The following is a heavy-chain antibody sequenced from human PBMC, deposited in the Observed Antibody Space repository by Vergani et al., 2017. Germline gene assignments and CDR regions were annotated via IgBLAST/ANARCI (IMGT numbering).Heavy chain of an antibody. CDR3: ARGDYGILTGYRY. V-gene: IGHV1-8*03. Sequence: QVQLVQSGTEVKKPGASVKVSCKASGYTFTNYDINWVLRATGQGLEWMGWMNPISGNTGFAQKFRGRVTITRDTSISTAYMELSSLRSEDTAIYYCARGDYGILTGYRYWGQGTMVTVSA. CDR2: MNPISGNT. J-gene: IGHJ4*02. CDR1: GYTFTNYD. D-gene: IGHD3-9*01.